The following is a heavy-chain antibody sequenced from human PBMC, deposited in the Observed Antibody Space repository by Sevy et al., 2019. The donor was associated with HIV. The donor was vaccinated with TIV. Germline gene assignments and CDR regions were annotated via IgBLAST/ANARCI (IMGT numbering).Heavy chain of an antibody. CDR2: VSDSGGAT. J-gene: IGHJ4*02. Sequence: GGSLRLSCGASGFTFSSYAMSWVRQAPGKGLEWVSTVSDSGGATYYADSVKGRLTISRDNSKNTLFLQMSSLSAEDAATYFCARNDYYDTMGGTGNFDYWGQGTLVTVSS. D-gene: IGHD3-22*01. CDR3: ARNDYYDTMGGTGNFDY. V-gene: IGHV3-23*01. CDR1: GFTFSSYA.